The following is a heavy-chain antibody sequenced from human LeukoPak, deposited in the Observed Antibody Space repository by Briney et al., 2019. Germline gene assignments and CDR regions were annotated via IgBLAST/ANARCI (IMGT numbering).Heavy chain of an antibody. Sequence: GASVKVSCKVSGYTLTELSMHWVRQAPRKGLEWMGGFDPEDGETIYAQKFQGRVTMTEDTSTDTAYMELSSLRSEDTAVYYCATSPLRGSYPYYFDYWGQGTLVTVSS. D-gene: IGHD1-26*01. CDR1: GYTLTELS. CDR3: ATSPLRGSYPYYFDY. V-gene: IGHV1-24*01. J-gene: IGHJ4*02. CDR2: FDPEDGET.